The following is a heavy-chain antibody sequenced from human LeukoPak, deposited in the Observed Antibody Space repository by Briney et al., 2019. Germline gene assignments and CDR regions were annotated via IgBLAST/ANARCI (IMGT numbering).Heavy chain of an antibody. V-gene: IGHV1-2*02. CDR3: ARGRCTSTTCYNPYMDV. J-gene: IGHJ6*02. CDR1: GYTFTGYY. Sequence: RASVKVSCKASGYTFTGYYMHWVRQAPGQGLEWMGWINPNSGGTNYAQNFQGRVTMTRDTSISTAYMDLSRLRSDDTAVYYCARGRCTSTTCYNPYMDVWGQGTTVTVSS. D-gene: IGHD2-2*02. CDR2: INPNSGGT.